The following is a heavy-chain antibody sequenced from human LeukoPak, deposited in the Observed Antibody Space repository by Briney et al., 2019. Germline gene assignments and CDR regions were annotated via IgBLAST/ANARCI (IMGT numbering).Heavy chain of an antibody. V-gene: IGHV4-4*07. CDR1: GGSISSYY. J-gene: IGHJ3*02. Sequence: SETLSLTCTVSGGSISSYYWSWIRQPAGKGLEWIGRIYTSGSTNYNPSLKSRVTMSVDTSKNQFSLKLSSVTAADTAVYYCAREGLRYFDWLSPLNAFDIWGQGTMVTVSS. CDR3: AREGLRYFDWLSPLNAFDI. CDR2: IYTSGST. D-gene: IGHD3-9*01.